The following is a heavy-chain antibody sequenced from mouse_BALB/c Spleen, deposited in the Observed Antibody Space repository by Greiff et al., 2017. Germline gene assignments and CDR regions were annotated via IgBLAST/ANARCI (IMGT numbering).Heavy chain of an antibody. CDR2: ISSGGST. CDR1: GFTFSSYA. CDR3: ARGGYGSTYWYFDV. V-gene: IGHV5-6-5*01. J-gene: IGHJ1*01. Sequence: EVQGVESGGGLVKPGGSLKLSCAASGFTFSSYAMSWVRQTPEKRLEWVASISSGGSTYYPDSVKGRFTISRDNARNILYLQMSSLRSDDTAMYYCARGGYGSTYWYFDVWGAGTTVTVSS. D-gene: IGHD1-1*01.